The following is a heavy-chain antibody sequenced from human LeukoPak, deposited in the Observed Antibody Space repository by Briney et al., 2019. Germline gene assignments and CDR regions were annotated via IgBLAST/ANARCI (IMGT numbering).Heavy chain of an antibody. CDR1: GGSFSGYY. V-gene: IGHV4-59*01. CDR2: IYYSGST. CDR3: ASLRPYSSSWYRGGLYYFDY. J-gene: IGHJ4*02. D-gene: IGHD6-13*01. Sequence: PSETLSLTCAVYGGSFSGYYWSWIRQPPGKGLEWIGYIYYSGSTNYNPSLKSRVTISVDTSKNQFSLKLSSVTAADTAVYYCASLRPYSSSWYRGGLYYFDYWGQGTLVTVSS.